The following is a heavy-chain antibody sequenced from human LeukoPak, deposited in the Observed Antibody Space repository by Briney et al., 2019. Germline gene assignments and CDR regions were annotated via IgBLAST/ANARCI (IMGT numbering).Heavy chain of an antibody. CDR3: ARELRITMVLGVINTNWFDP. CDR1: GGSFGGYY. J-gene: IGHJ5*02. V-gene: IGHV4-34*01. Sequence: PSETLSLTCAVYGGSFGGYYWSWIRQPPGKGLEWIGEINHSGSTNYNPSLKSRVTISVDTSKNQFSLKLSSVTAADTAVYYCARELRITMVLGVINTNWFDPWGQGTLVTVSS. D-gene: IGHD3-10*01. CDR2: INHSGST.